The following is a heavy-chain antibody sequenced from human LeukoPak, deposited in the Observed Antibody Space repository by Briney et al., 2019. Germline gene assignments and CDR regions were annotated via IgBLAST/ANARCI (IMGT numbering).Heavy chain of an antibody. D-gene: IGHD3-10*01. CDR3: AKDPNYYGSGSYYDY. J-gene: IGHJ4*02. V-gene: IGHV3-23*01. CDR1: GFTVSSNY. CDR2: ISGSSGNT. Sequence: GGSLRLSCAASGFTVSSNYMSWVRQAPGKGLEWVPAISGSSGNTYYADSVKGRFTISRDNSKNTLYLQMNSLRAEDTAVYYCAKDPNYYGSGSYYDYWGQGTLVTVSS.